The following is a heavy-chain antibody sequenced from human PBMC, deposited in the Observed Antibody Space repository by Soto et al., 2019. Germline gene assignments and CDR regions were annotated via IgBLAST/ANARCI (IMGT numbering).Heavy chain of an antibody. V-gene: IGHV1-18*01. J-gene: IGHJ4*02. CDR1: GYTFTSYG. CDR2: ISACNGNT. D-gene: IGHD2-15*01. Sequence: ASVKVSCKASGYTFTSYGISWVRQAPGQGLEWMGWISACNGNTKYAQKFQGRVTITADESTSTAYMELSSLRSEDTAVYYCARAERMVAATAPFDYWGQGTLVTVSS. CDR3: ARAERMVAATAPFDY.